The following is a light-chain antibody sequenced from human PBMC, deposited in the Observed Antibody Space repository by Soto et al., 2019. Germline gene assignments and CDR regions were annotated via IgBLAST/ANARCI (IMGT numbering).Light chain of an antibody. CDR3: QKYNSAPRA. CDR1: QGISSF. J-gene: IGKJ1*01. V-gene: IGKV1-27*01. Sequence: DIQMTQSPSSLSASVGDRVTITCRASQGISSFLAWYQQKPGKVPKLLIYDASTLQSGVPSRFSGSGSGTDFTLTISSLQPEDFATYYCQKYNSAPRAFGQGTKVEIK. CDR2: DAS.